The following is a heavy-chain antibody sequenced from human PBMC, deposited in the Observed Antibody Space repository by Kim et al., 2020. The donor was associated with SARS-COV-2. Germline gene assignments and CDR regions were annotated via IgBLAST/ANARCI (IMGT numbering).Heavy chain of an antibody. V-gene: IGHV5-51*01. CDR3: ARLDSSSWYGKFDY. D-gene: IGHD6-13*01. Sequence: GESLKISCKGSGYRFTTYWIGWVRQMPGKGLEWMGIIYPGDSDTRYSPSFQGQVTMSADKSISTAYLQWSSLKASDTAMYYCARLDSSSWYGKFDYWGQGTLVTVSS. CDR2: IYPGDSDT. CDR1: GYRFTTYW. J-gene: IGHJ4*02.